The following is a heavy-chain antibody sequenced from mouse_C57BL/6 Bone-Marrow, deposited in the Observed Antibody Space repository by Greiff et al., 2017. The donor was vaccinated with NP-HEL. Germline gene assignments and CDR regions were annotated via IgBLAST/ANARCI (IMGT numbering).Heavy chain of an antibody. CDR2: INPYNGGT. J-gene: IGHJ2*01. D-gene: IGHD1-3*01. V-gene: IGHV1-19*01. CDR1: GYTFTDYY. Sequence: EVQLQQSGPVLVKPGASVKMSCKASGYTFTDYYMNWVKQSHGKSLEWIGVINPYNGGTSYNQKFKGKATLTVDKSSSTAYMELNSLTSEDSAVYYCARRRSKGFFDYWGQGTTLTVSS. CDR3: ARRRSKGFFDY.